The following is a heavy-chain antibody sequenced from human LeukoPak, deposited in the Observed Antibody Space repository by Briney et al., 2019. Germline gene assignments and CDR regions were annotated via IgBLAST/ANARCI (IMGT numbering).Heavy chain of an antibody. J-gene: IGHJ4*02. Sequence: SETLSLTCTVSGGSISNYYWSWIRQPPGKGLEWIGYIHYSGSTNNNPSLKSRVTISVDTSKNQFSLKLTSVTAADTAVYYCARNYDFWSDLDYWGQGTLVTVSS. CDR1: GGSISNYY. D-gene: IGHD3-3*01. V-gene: IGHV4-59*01. CDR2: IHYSGST. CDR3: ARNYDFWSDLDY.